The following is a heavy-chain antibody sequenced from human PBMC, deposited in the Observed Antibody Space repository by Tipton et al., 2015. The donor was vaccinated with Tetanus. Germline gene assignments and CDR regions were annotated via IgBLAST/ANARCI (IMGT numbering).Heavy chain of an antibody. Sequence: TLSLTCTVSGGSISSGGYYWSWIRQHPGKGLEWIGYIYYSGSTYYNPSLKSRVTISVDTSKNQFSLKLSSVTAADTAVYYCAREGYSSRRDAFDIWGQGTMVTVSS. V-gene: IGHV4-31*03. D-gene: IGHD6-13*01. CDR3: AREGYSSRRDAFDI. CDR1: GGSISSGGYY. J-gene: IGHJ3*02. CDR2: IYYSGST.